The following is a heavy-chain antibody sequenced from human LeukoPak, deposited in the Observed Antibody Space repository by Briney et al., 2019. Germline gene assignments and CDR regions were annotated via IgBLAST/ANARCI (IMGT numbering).Heavy chain of an antibody. J-gene: IGHJ3*02. D-gene: IGHD3-22*01. V-gene: IGHV3-21*01. CDR2: ISSSSSYI. CDR3: AKERITMIVVVTADAFDI. Sequence: RGSLRLSCAASGFTFSSYNMNWVRQAPGKGLEWVSSISSSSSYIYYADSVKGRFTVSRDNAKNSLYLQMNSLRAEDTAVYYCAKERITMIVVVTADAFDIWGQGTMVTVSS. CDR1: GFTFSSYN.